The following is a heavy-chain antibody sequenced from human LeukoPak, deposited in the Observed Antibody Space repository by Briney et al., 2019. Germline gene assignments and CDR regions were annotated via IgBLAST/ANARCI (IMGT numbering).Heavy chain of an antibody. Sequence: GGSLRLSCAGSGFTFSNYWMHWVRQAPGKGLVWVSRIYTDGSSTDYADSVKGRFTISRDNAKNSLYLQMNSLRAEDTAVYYCARDRGQGEYQLPGAFDIWGQGTMVTVSS. V-gene: IGHV3-74*01. J-gene: IGHJ3*02. D-gene: IGHD2-2*01. CDR1: GFTFSNYW. CDR3: ARDRGQGEYQLPGAFDI. CDR2: IYTDGSST.